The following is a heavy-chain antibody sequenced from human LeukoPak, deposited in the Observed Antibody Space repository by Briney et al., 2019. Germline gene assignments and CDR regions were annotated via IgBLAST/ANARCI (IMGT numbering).Heavy chain of an antibody. CDR1: GFTFSSYA. D-gene: IGHD3-3*01. CDR3: TTFYYDFWSGYYMIFAD. J-gene: IGHJ4*02. Sequence: GGSLRLSCAASGFTFSSYAMSWVRQAPGKGLEWVGRIKSKTDGGTTDYAAPVKGRFTISRDDSKNTLYLQMNSLKTEDTAVYYCTTFYYDFWSGYYMIFADWGQGTLVTVSS. CDR2: IKSKTDGGTT. V-gene: IGHV3-15*01.